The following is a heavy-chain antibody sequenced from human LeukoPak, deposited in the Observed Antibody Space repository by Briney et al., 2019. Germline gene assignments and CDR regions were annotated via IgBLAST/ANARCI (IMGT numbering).Heavy chain of an antibody. D-gene: IGHD5-18*01. Sequence: GGPLRLSCAASGFTFSSYGMHWVRQAPGKGLEWVAVISYDGSNKYYADSVKGRFTISRDNSKNTLYLQMNSLRAEDTAVYYCAKDKKGPYSYGENNWFDPWGQGTLVTVSS. V-gene: IGHV3-30*18. CDR2: ISYDGSNK. J-gene: IGHJ5*02. CDR1: GFTFSSYG. CDR3: AKDKKGPYSYGENNWFDP.